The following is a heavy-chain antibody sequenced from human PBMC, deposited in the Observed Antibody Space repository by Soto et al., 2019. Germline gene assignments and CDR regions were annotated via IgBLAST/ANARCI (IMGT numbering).Heavy chain of an antibody. V-gene: IGHV3-23*01. CDR1: GLTFSSYA. CDR3: PKDNAMWFDP. Sequence: CLRLPCAASGLTFSSYAMSWVRQAPGKGLEWVPGITGRGGSTYYADTMKGRFTISRGNSKNTVVRQMNNATAEGTAVYYLPKDNAMWFDPWGEGTLVTVSS. J-gene: IGHJ5*02. CDR2: ITGRGGST.